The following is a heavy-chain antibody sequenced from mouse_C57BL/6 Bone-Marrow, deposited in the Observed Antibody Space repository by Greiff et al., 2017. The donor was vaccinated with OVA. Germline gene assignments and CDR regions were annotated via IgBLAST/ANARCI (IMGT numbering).Heavy chain of an antibody. CDR3: ATCCGSPAWFAD. J-gene: IGHJ3*01. CDR2: IDPENGDT. CDR1: GFTITDDY. Sequence: VQLQQSGAELVRPGASVKLSCTASGFTITDDYMHWVKQRPEQGLEWIGWIDPENGDTEYASKFQGKATITADTTSNTAYLQLSSLTSEDTAVYYCATCCGSPAWFADWGQGTLVTVSA. D-gene: IGHD1-1*01. V-gene: IGHV14-4*01.